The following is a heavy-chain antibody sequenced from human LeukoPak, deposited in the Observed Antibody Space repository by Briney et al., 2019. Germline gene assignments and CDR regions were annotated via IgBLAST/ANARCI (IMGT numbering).Heavy chain of an antibody. Sequence: PAGSLRLSCAASGFTFSSYAMTWVRQAPGKGPEWVSTVSGSGDNTYYAASVKGRFTISRDNSRSTLYLQMNSLRAEDAAIYYCLKQSGGYYSASDYWGQGTLVTVSS. CDR1: GFTFSSYA. J-gene: IGHJ4*02. D-gene: IGHD3-22*01. CDR3: LKQSGGYYSASDY. V-gene: IGHV3-23*01. CDR2: VSGSGDNT.